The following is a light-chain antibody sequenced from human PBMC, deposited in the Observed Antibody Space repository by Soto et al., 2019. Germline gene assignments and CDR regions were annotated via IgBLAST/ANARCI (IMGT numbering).Light chain of an antibody. Sequence: EIVITQSPATLSVSPGERATLSCRASQSVSSNLAWYQQKPGQAPRLLIYGASTRATGIPARFSGSGSGTEFTLTISSLQSEDFAVYYCQQRSDWWTFGQGTQVDIK. CDR2: GAS. V-gene: IGKV3-15*01. CDR3: QQRSDWWT. CDR1: QSVSSN. J-gene: IGKJ1*01.